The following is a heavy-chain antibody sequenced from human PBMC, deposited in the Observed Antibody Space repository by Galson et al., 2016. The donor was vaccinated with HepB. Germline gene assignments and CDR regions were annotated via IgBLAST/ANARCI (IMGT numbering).Heavy chain of an antibody. Sequence: SLRLSCAASGFTFDDYGMSWVRQTPGKGPEWVSGITWDRKTGYADSVKGRFTISRDNAKNSLYLQMNSLRAEDTAFYHCARGSTNFDYWGQGALVTVSS. CDR3: ARGSTNFDY. CDR1: GFTFDDYG. V-gene: IGHV3-20*01. CDR2: ITWDRKT. J-gene: IGHJ4*02.